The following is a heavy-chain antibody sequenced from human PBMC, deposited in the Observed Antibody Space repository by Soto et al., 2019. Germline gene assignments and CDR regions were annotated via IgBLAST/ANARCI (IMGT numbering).Heavy chain of an antibody. CDR3: ARDRCSGGSCYRTYAFDM. CDR2: ISGNNVYV. Sequence: EAQLVESGGGLVKPGGSLRVSCAASGFNLSIYTMNWVRQAPGKGLEWVSSISGNNVYVYYTDSVKGRFSISRDNAKNSLTLQMNSLRAEDTALDYCARDRCSGGSCYRTYAFDMWGQGTLDTVS. V-gene: IGHV3-21*01. D-gene: IGHD2-15*01. J-gene: IGHJ3*02. CDR1: GFNLSIYT.